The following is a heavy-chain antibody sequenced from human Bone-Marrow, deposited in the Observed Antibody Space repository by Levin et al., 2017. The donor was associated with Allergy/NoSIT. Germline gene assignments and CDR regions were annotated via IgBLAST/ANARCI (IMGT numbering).Heavy chain of an antibody. CDR1: GYNFTTYW. V-gene: IGHV5-51*01. CDR3: ARAPGRYSYRRFDS. Sequence: KVSCKGSGYNFTTYWIGWVRQMPGKGLEWMGIIYPGDSDTRYSPPFQGQVTISADKSISTAYLQWRSLKASDTAIYYCARAPGRYSYRRFDSWGQGTLVIVSS. J-gene: IGHJ4*02. D-gene: IGHD5-18*01. CDR2: IYPGDSDT.